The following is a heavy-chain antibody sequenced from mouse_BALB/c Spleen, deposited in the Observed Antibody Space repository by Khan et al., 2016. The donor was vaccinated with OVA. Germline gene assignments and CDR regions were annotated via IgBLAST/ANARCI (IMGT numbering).Heavy chain of an antibody. J-gene: IGHJ3*01. Sequence: QVQLQQSGAELARPGASVKMSCKASGYTFPSYTIHWIKLRPGQGLEWIGYINPSNGYTNYNQKFKDKATLTADKSSTTAYLELSSLTSDDSALDNCVRDGAYHRNDGWFAYWGQGTLVTVSA. D-gene: IGHD2-14*01. V-gene: IGHV1-4*01. CDR3: VRDGAYHRNDGWFAY. CDR1: GYTFPSYT. CDR2: INPSNGYT.